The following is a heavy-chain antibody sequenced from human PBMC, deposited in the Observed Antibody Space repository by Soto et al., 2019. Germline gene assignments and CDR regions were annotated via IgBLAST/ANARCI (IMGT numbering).Heavy chain of an antibody. D-gene: IGHD1-26*01. V-gene: IGHV3-23*01. J-gene: IGHJ6*02. CDR3: AKVRSGSYYYYYGMDV. Sequence: EVQLLESGGGLVQPGGSLRLSCAAPGFTFSSYAMSWVRQAPGKGLEWVSAISGSGGSTYYADSVKGRFTISRDNSKNTLYLQMNSLRAEDTAVYYCAKVRSGSYYYYYGMDVWGQGTTVTVSS. CDR2: ISGSGGST. CDR1: GFTFSSYA.